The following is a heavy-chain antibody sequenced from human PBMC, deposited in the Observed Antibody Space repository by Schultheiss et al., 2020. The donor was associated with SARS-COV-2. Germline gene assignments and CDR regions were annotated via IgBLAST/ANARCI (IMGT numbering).Heavy chain of an antibody. J-gene: IGHJ6*02. Sequence: GGSLRLSCAASGFTFSNAWMSWVRQAPGKGLEWVGRIKSKTDGGTTDYAAPVKGRFTISRDNSKNTLYLQMNSLRAEDTAVYYCARAMQEQLVQYYYYYYGMDVWGQGTTVTVSS. D-gene: IGHD6-6*01. CDR2: IKSKTDGGTT. V-gene: IGHV3-15*01. CDR1: GFTFSNAW. CDR3: ARAMQEQLVQYYYYYYGMDV.